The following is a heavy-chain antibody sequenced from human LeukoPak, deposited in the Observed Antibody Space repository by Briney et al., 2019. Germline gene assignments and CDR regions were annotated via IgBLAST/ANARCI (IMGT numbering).Heavy chain of an antibody. J-gene: IGHJ4*02. CDR1: GYSISSGYY. Sequence: SETLSLTCTVSGYSISSGYYWGWIRQPPGKGLEWIGSIYHSGSTYYNPSLKSRVTISVDVSKNQFSLKLTSVTAADTAVYYCARVRGHFDYWGQGTLVTVSS. V-gene: IGHV4-38-2*02. D-gene: IGHD3-3*01. CDR3: ARVRGHFDY. CDR2: IYHSGST.